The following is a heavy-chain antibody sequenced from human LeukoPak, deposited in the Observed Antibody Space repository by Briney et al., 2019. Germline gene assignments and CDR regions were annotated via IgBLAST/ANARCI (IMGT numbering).Heavy chain of an antibody. J-gene: IGHJ4*02. CDR1: GGTFSNYP. V-gene: IGHV1-69*13. CDR2: IIPISGTT. D-gene: IGHD2-2*01. CDR3: ARGRNNCPTTTCDWAF. Sequence: AAPVKVSCKAAGGTFSNYPISWVRQAPGQGLEWMGGIIPISGTTKYAQEFQGRVTITADESTITAYMELSSLTLEDTAVYYCARGRNNCPTTTCDWAFWGQGTLVTVSS.